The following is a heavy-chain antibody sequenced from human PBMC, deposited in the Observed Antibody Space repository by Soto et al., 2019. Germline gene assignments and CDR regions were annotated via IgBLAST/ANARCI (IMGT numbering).Heavy chain of an antibody. CDR3: ARGAPGTMVRGVIYY. V-gene: IGHV4-30-2*01. J-gene: IGHJ4*02. D-gene: IGHD3-10*01. Sequence: QLQLQESGSGLVKPSQTLSLTCAVSGGSISSGGYSWSWIRQPPGKGLGWIGYIYHSGSTYYNPFLKGRVTISVDRCKNQFSLKLSSVTAVDTAVYFCARGAPGTMVRGVIYYWGQGTLVPVSS. CDR2: IYHSGST. CDR1: GGSISSGGYS.